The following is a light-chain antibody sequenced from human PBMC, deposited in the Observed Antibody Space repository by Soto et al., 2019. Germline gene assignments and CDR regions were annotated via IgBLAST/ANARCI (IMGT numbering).Light chain of an antibody. J-gene: IGKJ5*01. CDR3: QQRYNWPIT. V-gene: IGKV3D-20*02. CDR2: DVS. Sequence: EIVLTQSPGTLSLSPGERATLSCRASQSVTSSYLAWYQQKPGQAPRLLVYDVSTRATGIPDRFSGTGSGTDFTLTISSLEPEDFSVYYCQQRYNWPITFGQGTRLEI. CDR1: QSVTSSY.